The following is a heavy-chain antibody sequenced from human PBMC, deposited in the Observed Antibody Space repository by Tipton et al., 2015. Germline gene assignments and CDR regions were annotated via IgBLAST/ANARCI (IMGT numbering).Heavy chain of an antibody. CDR3: ARAEGLIIANAYSAFHV. Sequence: TLSLTCNVSGVSVGSGNSYWTWIRQPPGKGLEWIGYVYYTGSTDYNPSLKSRVSMSLDTSKNQFSLRLSSVTAADTAVCYCARAEGLIIANAYSAFHVWGQGTMVTVSS. D-gene: IGHD3-22*01. CDR1: GVSVGSGNSY. CDR2: VYYTGST. V-gene: IGHV4-61*01. J-gene: IGHJ3*01.